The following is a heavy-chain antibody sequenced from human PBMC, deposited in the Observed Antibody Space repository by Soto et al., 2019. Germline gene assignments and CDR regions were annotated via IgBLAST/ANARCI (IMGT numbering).Heavy chain of an antibody. D-gene: IGHD3-9*01. CDR3: AREEVLRYFDWLLPADNWFDP. CDR2: MNPNSGNT. Sequence: GASLKVSCKASGYTFTSYDINWVRQATGQGLEWMGWMNPNSGNTGYAQKFQGRVTMTRNTSISTAYMELSSLRSEDTAVYYCAREEVLRYFDWLLPADNWFDPWGRGTLVTVPS. V-gene: IGHV1-8*01. J-gene: IGHJ5*02. CDR1: GYTFTSYD.